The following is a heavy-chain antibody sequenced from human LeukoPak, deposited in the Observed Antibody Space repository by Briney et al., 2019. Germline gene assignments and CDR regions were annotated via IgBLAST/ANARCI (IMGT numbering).Heavy chain of an antibody. CDR1: GGSFSGYY. J-gene: IGHJ4*02. CDR2: INLSGST. CDR3: ARGGAQGIVVVPAATVYFDY. D-gene: IGHD2-2*01. V-gene: IGHV4-34*01. Sequence: SETLSLTCAVYGGSFSGYYWSWIRQPPGKGLEWIGEINLSGSTNYNPSLKSRVTISVDTSKNQFSLKLSSVTAADTAVYYCARGGAQGIVVVPAATVYFDYWGQGTLVTVSS.